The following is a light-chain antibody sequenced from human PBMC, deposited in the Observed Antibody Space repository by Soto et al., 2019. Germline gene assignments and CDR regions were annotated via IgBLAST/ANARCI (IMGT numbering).Light chain of an antibody. CDR1: QGIXSN. J-gene: IGKJ4*01. Sequence: IVMTQSPATLSVSQGERATLSCRASQGIXSNLGWYQGKPGQAPRVLXYAASTMATGIPARLSGSGSATEFTLTISSLQSEYFAVYYCQQYNSGPRTFGGGTKVDI. CDR3: QQYNSGPRT. V-gene: IGKV3-15*01. CDR2: AAS.